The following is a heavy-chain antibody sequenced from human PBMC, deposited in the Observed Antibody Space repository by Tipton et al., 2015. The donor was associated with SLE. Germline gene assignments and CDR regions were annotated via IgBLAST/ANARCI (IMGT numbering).Heavy chain of an antibody. CDR3: AKDSGAEH. D-gene: IGHD5-12*01. CDR2: ISWNSGSI. CDR1: GFTFDDYA. J-gene: IGHJ1*01. V-gene: IGHV3-9*01. Sequence: RSLRLSCAASGFTFDDYAMHWVRQAPGKGLEWVSGISWNSGSIGYADSVKGRFTISRDNAKNSLYLQMNSLRAEDTALYYCAKDSGAEHWGQGTLVTVSS.